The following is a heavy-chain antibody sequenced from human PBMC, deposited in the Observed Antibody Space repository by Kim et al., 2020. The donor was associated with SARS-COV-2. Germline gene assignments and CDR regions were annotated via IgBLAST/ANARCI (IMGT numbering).Heavy chain of an antibody. CDR1: GFTFSSYA. D-gene: IGHD3-16*02. Sequence: GGSLRLSCAASGFTFSSYAMSWVRQAPGKGLEWVSAISGSGGSTYYADSVKGRFTISRDNSKNTLYLQMNSLRAEDTAVYYCATSSPREALSIYRFSFRSGYSFDYWGQGALVTVSS. CDR2: ISGSGGST. J-gene: IGHJ4*02. CDR3: ATSSPREALSIYRFSFRSGYSFDY. V-gene: IGHV3-23*01.